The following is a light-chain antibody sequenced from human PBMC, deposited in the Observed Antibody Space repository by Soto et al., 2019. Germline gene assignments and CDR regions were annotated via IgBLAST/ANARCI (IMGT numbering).Light chain of an antibody. J-gene: IGLJ1*01. CDR1: SSDVGGYNY. CDR2: DVS. CDR3: YSYTTSSTYV. V-gene: IGLV2-14*01. Sequence: QSALTQPASVSGSPGQSITISCTGTSSDVGGYNYVSWYQQHPPKAPKLMIYDVSNRPSGVSDRFSGSKSGNTASLTISGLQAEDEADYYCYSYTTSSTYVFGTGTKPTVL.